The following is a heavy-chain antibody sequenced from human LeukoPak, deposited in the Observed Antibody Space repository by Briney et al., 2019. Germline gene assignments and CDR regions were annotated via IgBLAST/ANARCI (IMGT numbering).Heavy chain of an antibody. Sequence: GRSLRLSCAASGFTFDDYAMHWVRQAPGKGLEWVSGISWNSGSIGYADSVKGRFTISRDNAKNSLYLQMNSLRAEDTALYYCAKALRRYDILTGSLVDVWGQGTTVTVSS. V-gene: IGHV3-9*01. CDR1: GFTFDDYA. CDR3: AKALRRYDILTGSLVDV. CDR2: ISWNSGSI. J-gene: IGHJ6*02. D-gene: IGHD3-9*01.